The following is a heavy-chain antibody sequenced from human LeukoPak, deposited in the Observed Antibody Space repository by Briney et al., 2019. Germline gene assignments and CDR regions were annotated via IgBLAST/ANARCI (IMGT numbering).Heavy chain of an antibody. J-gene: IGHJ4*02. V-gene: IGHV3-74*01. CDR2: VNSDGSWT. CDR3: VSFYETN. D-gene: IGHD2-2*01. CDR1: GNYW. Sequence: GALRLSCAASGNYWMHWVRQAPGKGLVWVPHVNSDGSWTSYADFVKGRFTISKDNAKNTVYLQMNNLRTEDTAVYYCVSFYETNWGRGTLVTVSS.